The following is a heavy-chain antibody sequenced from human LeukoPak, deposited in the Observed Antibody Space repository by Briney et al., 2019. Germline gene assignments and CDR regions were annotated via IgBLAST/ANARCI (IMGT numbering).Heavy chain of an antibody. Sequence: SETLSLTCTVSGGSISSYYWSWIRQPPGKGLEWIGYIYYSGSTNYNPSLKSRVTISVDTSKNQFSLKLSSVTAADTAVYYCARHVHRDSSGYYYYFDYWGQGTLATVSS. J-gene: IGHJ4*02. D-gene: IGHD3-22*01. CDR1: GGSISSYY. CDR2: IYYSGST. V-gene: IGHV4-59*08. CDR3: ARHVHRDSSGYYYYFDY.